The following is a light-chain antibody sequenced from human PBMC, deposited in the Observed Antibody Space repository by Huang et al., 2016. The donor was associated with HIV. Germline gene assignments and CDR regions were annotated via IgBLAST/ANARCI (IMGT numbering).Light chain of an antibody. CDR1: QDIRSD. V-gene: IGKV1-33*01. Sequence: IQMTQSPASLSAYVGDRVTISCQANQDIRSDLNWYQQKPGKAPRLLVYGSSNFQAGVPPRFSGNGSGTDFTITISSLQSEDIATYYCQQYDSLYTFGQGTRLEIK. J-gene: IGKJ2*01. CDR2: GSS. CDR3: QQYDSLYT.